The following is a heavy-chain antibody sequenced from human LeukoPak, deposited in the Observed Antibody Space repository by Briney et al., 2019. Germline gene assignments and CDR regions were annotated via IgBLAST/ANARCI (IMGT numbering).Heavy chain of an antibody. D-gene: IGHD3-16*02. J-gene: IGHJ5*02. CDR1: GYTFTSHD. V-gene: IGHV1-8*01. CDR2: MSPNSGKT. CDR3: ARVRGAGSYRPGGWFDP. Sequence: ASVKVSCKASGYTFTSHDINWVRQATGQGLEWMGWMSPNSGKTGYAQKFQGRVTMTRDTSIDTAYMELSSLRSEDTAVYYCARVRGAGSYRPGGWFDPWGQGTLVTVSS.